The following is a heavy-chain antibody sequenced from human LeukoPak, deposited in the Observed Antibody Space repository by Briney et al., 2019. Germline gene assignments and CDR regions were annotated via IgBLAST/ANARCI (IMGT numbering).Heavy chain of an antibody. V-gene: IGHV4-4*07. J-gene: IGHJ3*02. CDR2: IYTSGST. D-gene: IGHD1-1*01. CDR3: ARDLPGDNWNDSALDYDAFDI. CDR1: GGSISSYY. Sequence: SETLSLTCTVSGGSISSYYWSWIRQPAGKGLEWIGRIYTSGSTNYNPSLKSRVTMSVDTSKNQFSLKLSSVTAADTAVYYCARDLPGDNWNDSALDYDAFDIWGQGTMVIVSS.